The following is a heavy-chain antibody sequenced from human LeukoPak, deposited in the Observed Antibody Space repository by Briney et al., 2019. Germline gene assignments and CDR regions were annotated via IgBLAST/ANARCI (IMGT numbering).Heavy chain of an antibody. J-gene: IGHJ4*02. CDR3: AKDREEALLWFGELVDY. Sequence: GGSLRLSCAASGFTFSSYGMHWVRQAPGKGLEWVAVISYDGSNKYYADSVKGRFTISRDNSKNTLYLQMNSLRAEDTAVYYCAKDREEALLWFGELVDYWGQGTLVTVSS. D-gene: IGHD3-10*01. V-gene: IGHV3-30*18. CDR2: ISYDGSNK. CDR1: GFTFSSYG.